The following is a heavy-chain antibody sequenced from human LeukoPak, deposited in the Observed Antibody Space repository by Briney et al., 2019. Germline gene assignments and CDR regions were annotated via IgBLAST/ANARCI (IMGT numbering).Heavy chain of an antibody. CDR1: GYSFTSYW. D-gene: IGHD3-22*01. CDR2: IYPGDSDT. V-gene: IGHV5-51*01. Sequence: GESRKISCEGSGYSFTSYWIGWVRQMPGKGLEWMGIIYPGDSDTRYSPSFQGQVTISADKSISTAYLQWSSLKASDTAMYYCARVKHYYDSSGYYSTPSDAFDIWGQGTMVTVSS. J-gene: IGHJ3*02. CDR3: ARVKHYYDSSGYYSTPSDAFDI.